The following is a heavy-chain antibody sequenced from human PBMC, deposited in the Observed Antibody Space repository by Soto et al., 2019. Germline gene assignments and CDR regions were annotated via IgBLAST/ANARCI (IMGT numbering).Heavy chain of an antibody. J-gene: IGHJ4*02. V-gene: IGHV3-9*01. CDR1: GFTFDDYA. CDR2: ISWKSGSI. CDR3: AKEREAGYYRYVDY. D-gene: IGHD3-22*01. Sequence: EVQLVESWGGVVQPGRSLRISCAASGFTFDDYAMHWVRQARGKGLEWVSGISWKSGSIGYADSVKGRFTISRDNAKNSPYLQMNSLRAEDTALYYCAKEREAGYYRYVDYWGQGTLVTVSS.